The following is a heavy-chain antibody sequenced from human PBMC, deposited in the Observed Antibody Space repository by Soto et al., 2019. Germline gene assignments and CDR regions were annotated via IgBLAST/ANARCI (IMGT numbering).Heavy chain of an antibody. V-gene: IGHV5-10-1*01. CDR1: GYTFTSYW. Sequence: PGESLKISCKGSGYTFTSYWISWVRQMPGKGLEWMGRIDPSDSYTNYSPSFQGHVTISADKSISTAYLQWSSLKASDTAMYYCARSPSCSSTSCYNSYYGMDVWGQGTTVTVSS. CDR3: ARSPSCSSTSCYNSYYGMDV. D-gene: IGHD2-2*02. J-gene: IGHJ6*02. CDR2: IDPSDSYT.